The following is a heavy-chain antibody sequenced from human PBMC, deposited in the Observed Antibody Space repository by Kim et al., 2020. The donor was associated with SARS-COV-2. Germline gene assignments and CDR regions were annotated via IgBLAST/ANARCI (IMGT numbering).Heavy chain of an antibody. CDR2: IYSGGIST. Sequence: GGSLRLSCAASEFTFNNYAMSWVRQAPGKGLEWVSVIYSGGISTYYADSVKGRFTISTDISKYTLLLQMNSLRAEDTAIYYCASGSRTHQFDYLGQGTLVAVAS. J-gene: IGHJ4*02. CDR3: ASGSRTHQFDY. D-gene: IGHD3-10*01. V-gene: IGHV3-23*03. CDR1: EFTFNNYA.